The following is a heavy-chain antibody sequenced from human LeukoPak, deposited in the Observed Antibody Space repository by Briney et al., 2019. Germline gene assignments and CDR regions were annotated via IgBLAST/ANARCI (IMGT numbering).Heavy chain of an antibody. D-gene: IGHD2-15*01. CDR3: ARGQYCSGGSCYEGPGPFDY. J-gene: IGHJ4*02. CDR2: VYYSGGT. Sequence: SETLSLTCAVSGVSISGSYYYWGWIRQPPGKGLEWIGSVYYSGGTYYNPSFKSRVTISVDKSKNQFSLKLSSVTAADTAVYYCARGQYCSGGSCYEGPGPFDYWGQGTLVTVSS. CDR1: GVSISGSYYY. V-gene: IGHV4-39*07.